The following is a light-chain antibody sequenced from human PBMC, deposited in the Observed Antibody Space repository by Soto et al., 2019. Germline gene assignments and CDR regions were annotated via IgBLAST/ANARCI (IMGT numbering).Light chain of an antibody. CDR1: SSDVGGYNY. CDR3: TSYTTSSPYLV. J-gene: IGLJ3*02. Sequence: SALTQPASVSGSPGQSITISCTGTSSDVGGYNYVSWYQHHPGKAPKLMIYDVTNRPSGVSNRFSGSKSGNTASLTISGVQAEDEADYYCTSYTTSSPYLVFGGGTKLTVL. CDR2: DVT. V-gene: IGLV2-14*03.